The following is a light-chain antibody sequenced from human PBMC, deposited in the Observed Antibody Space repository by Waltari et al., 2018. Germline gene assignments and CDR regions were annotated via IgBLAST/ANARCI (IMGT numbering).Light chain of an antibody. CDR1: ISDVGAYNY. J-gene: IGLJ2*01. Sequence: QSALTQPASVSGSPGQSITLPCTGTISDVGAYNYVSWYQQHPGKAPKLMISDVSDRPSGVSNRFSGSKSGNTASLTISGLQAEDEADYFCMSYTSSSSWIFGGGTKLTVL. V-gene: IGLV2-14*03. CDR2: DVS. CDR3: MSYTSSSSWI.